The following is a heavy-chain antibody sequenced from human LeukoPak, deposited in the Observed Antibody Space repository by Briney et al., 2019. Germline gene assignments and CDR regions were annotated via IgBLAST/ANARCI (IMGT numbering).Heavy chain of an antibody. CDR2: IYPGDSDT. J-gene: IGHJ4*02. CDR1: GYSFTSYW. D-gene: IGHD2-21*02. Sequence: GESLKISCKGSGYSFTSYWIGWVRQMPGEGLEWMGIIYPGDSDTRYSPSFQGQVTISADKSISNAYLQWSSLKASDTPMYYCARLNCGGDCYFWEFWLDYWGQGTLVTVSS. V-gene: IGHV5-51*01. CDR3: ARLNCGGDCYFWEFWLDY.